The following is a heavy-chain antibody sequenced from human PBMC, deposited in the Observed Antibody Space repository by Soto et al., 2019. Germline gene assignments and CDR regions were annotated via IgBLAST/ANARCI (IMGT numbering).Heavy chain of an antibody. CDR1: GGSFSGHT. Sequence: PSGTRFLTSAVSGGSFSGHTWSWFRQPPGKGREWIGEINHSGSTNYNPSLKSRVTLSVETSNKHLYLKLSSATAADTALYYCARSGGVVRGVILSYSYGMDVWGQGTTVTVS. CDR2: INHSGST. CDR3: ARSGGVVRGVILSYSYGMDV. V-gene: IGHV4-34*01. D-gene: IGHD3-10*01. J-gene: IGHJ6*02.